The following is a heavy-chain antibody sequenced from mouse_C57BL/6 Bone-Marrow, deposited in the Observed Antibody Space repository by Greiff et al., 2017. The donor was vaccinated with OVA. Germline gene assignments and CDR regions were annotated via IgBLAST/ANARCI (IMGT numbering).Heavy chain of an antibody. CDR2: IYPRDGST. CDR3: ARERFYYGRDWYFDV. CDR1: GYTFTSYD. D-gene: IGHD1-1*01. Sequence: LQESGPELVKPGASVKLSCKASGYTFTSYDINWVKQRPGQGLEWIGWIYPRDGSTKYNEKFKGKATLTVDTSSSTAYMELHSLTSEDSAVYFCARERFYYGRDWYFDVWGTGTTVTVSS. V-gene: IGHV1-85*01. J-gene: IGHJ1*03.